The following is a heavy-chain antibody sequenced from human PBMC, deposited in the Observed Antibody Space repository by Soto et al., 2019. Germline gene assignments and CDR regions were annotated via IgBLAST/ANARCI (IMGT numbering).Heavy chain of an antibody. J-gene: IGHJ4*02. CDR3: AKDKTIYGVVIEN. V-gene: IGHV3-9*01. Sequence: EVQLVESGGGLVQPGRSLRLSCAASGFTFDDYAMHWVRQAPGKGLEWVSGISWNSGSIGYADSVKGRFTISRDNAKNSLYLQMNSLRAEDTALYYCAKDKTIYGVVIENWGQGTLVTVSS. CDR1: GFTFDDYA. D-gene: IGHD3-3*01. CDR2: ISWNSGSI.